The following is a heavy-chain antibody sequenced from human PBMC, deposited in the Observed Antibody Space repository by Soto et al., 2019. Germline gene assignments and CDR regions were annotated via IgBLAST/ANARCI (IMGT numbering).Heavy chain of an antibody. Sequence: EVQLLESGGGLVLPGGSLRLSCAGSGFTPTTTPLSWVRQPPGKGLEWVTTISGTASRTYYVDSVKGRFFISRDNAKNTVTLQMNTLTLDDTDVYYCATSFRYFDNWGQGTRVTVSS. CDR3: ATSFRYFDN. CDR2: ISGTASRT. CDR1: GFTPTTTP. V-gene: IGHV3-23*01. D-gene: IGHD3-9*01. J-gene: IGHJ4*02.